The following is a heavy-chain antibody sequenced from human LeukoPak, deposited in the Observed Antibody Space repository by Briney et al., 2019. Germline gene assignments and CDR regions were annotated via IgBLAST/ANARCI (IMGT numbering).Heavy chain of an antibody. CDR3: ARELGSGWYSNWFDP. V-gene: IGHV4-59*01. Sequence: SETLSLTCTVSGGSISSYYWSWIRQPPGKGLEWSGYIYYSGSTNYNPPLKSRVTISVDTSKNQFSLKLSSVTAADTAVYYCARELGSGWYSNWFDPWGQGTLVTVSS. CDR2: IYYSGST. J-gene: IGHJ5*02. CDR1: GGSISSYY. D-gene: IGHD6-19*01.